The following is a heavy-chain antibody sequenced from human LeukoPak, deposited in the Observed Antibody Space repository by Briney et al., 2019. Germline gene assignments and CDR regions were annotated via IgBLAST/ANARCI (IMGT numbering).Heavy chain of an antibody. J-gene: IGHJ4*02. CDR2: ISAYNGNT. CDR3: GRENFASETYYCDY. CDR1: GYIFTRYG. D-gene: IGHD3-10*01. V-gene: IGHV1-18*01. Sequence: GASVKVSCKASGYIFTRYGVTWVRQAPGQGLEWMGWISAYNGNTKYEEKVQDKVTMTTDTSTNTVYMELRSLRSDDSAVYYRGRENFASETYYCDYWGQGTQVTVSS.